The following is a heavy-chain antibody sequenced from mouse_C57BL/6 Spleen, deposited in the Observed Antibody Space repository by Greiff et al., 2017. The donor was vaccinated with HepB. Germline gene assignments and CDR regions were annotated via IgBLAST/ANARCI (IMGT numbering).Heavy chain of an antibody. CDR1: GYTFTSYW. CDR3: ARSGDYSNFWYFDV. J-gene: IGHJ1*03. Sequence: VQLQQPGAELVMPGASVKLSCKASGYTFTSYWMHWVKQRPGQGLEWIGEIDPSDSYTNYNQKFKGKSTLTVDKSSSTAYMQLSSLTSEDSAVYYCARSGDYSNFWYFDVWGTGTTVTVSS. D-gene: IGHD2-5*01. V-gene: IGHV1-69*01. CDR2: IDPSDSYT.